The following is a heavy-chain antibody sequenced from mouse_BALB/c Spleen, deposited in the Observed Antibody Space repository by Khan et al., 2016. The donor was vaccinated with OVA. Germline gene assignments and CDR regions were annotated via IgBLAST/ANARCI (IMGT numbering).Heavy chain of an antibody. CDR1: GFTFSNYG. CDR3: ARDYWFVY. CDR2: ISSGGNI. J-gene: IGHJ3*01. V-gene: IGHV5-6-5*01. Sequence: EVELVESGGGLVKPGGSLKVSCAASGFTFSNYGMSWVRQTPEKRMDWVASISSGGNIYYLASGKGRFTTSRDNVRNILYLQMSSLRSEDAAMYYCARDYWFVYWGQGTLVTVSA.